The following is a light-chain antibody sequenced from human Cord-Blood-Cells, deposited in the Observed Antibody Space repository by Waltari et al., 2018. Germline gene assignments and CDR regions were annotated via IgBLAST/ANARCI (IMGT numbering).Light chain of an antibody. V-gene: IGKV1-5*03. CDR3: QQYNSYSWT. CDR2: KAS. J-gene: IGKJ1*01. CDR1: QSISSW. Sequence: DIQMTQSPSTLSACVRDKVPITCRASQSISSWLAWYQQKPGKAPKLLIYKASSLESGVPSRFSGSGSGTEFTLTISSLQPDDFATYYCQQYNSYSWTFGQGTKVEIK.